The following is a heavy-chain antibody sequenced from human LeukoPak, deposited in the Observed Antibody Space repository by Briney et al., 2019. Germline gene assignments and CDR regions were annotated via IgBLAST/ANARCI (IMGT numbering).Heavy chain of an antibody. CDR1: GYTFTSYF. D-gene: IGHD3-9*01. V-gene: IGHV1-46*01. CDR3: AREVQDILTVYPFLDP. CDR2: VHPSGGST. Sequence: ASVKVSCKASGYTFTSYFRHWVRQAPGQGPEWVGIVHPSGGSTSYAEKFQGRVTMTSDTSTSTVYMELSSLRSEDTAVYYCAREVQDILTVYPFLDPWGQGTLVTVSS. J-gene: IGHJ5*02.